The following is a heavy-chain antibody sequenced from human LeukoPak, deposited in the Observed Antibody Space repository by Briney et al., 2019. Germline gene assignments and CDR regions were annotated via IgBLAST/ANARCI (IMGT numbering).Heavy chain of an antibody. CDR1: GFTFSSYA. CDR2: ISYDGGNK. D-gene: IGHD6-19*01. CDR3: ARLGIAVAVPLDY. J-gene: IGHJ4*02. Sequence: GGSLRLSCAASGFTFSSYAMHWVRQAPGKGLEWVAVISYDGGNKYYADSVKGRFTISRDNSKNTLYLQMNSLRAEDTAVYYCARLGIAVAVPLDYWGQGTLVTVSS. V-gene: IGHV3-30-3*01.